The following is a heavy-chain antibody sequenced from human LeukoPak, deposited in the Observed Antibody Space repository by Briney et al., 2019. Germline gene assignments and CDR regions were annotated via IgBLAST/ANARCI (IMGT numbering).Heavy chain of an antibody. Sequence: GGSLRLSRAAPGFTFSDPFLDWVRQAPGKGLEWVGRTRYKANRYITEYAASVKGRSTISRDDSTISLYLQITGLKTDDTAMYDCASVRGTFGYWGQGTLVTVSS. V-gene: IGHV3-72*01. CDR2: TRYKANRYIT. CDR3: ASVRGTFGY. D-gene: IGHD1-26*01. CDR1: GFTFSDPF. J-gene: IGHJ4*02.